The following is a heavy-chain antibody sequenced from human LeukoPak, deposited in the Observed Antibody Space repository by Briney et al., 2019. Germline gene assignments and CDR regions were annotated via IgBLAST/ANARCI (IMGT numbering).Heavy chain of an antibody. Sequence: ASVKVSCKASGYTFTGYYMHWVRQAPGQGLEWMGIINPSGGSTSYAQKFQGRVTMTRDTSTSTVYMELSSLRSEDTAVYYCARAPAGYDAFDIWGQGTMVTVSS. V-gene: IGHV1-46*01. CDR2: INPSGGST. J-gene: IGHJ3*02. CDR3: ARAPAGYDAFDI. D-gene: IGHD5-12*01. CDR1: GYTFTGYY.